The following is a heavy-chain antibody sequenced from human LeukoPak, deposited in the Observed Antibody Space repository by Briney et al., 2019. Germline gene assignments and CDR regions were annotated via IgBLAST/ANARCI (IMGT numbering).Heavy chain of an antibody. CDR3: AGGRPLFDI. CDR2: IIPILGVA. D-gene: IGHD6-6*01. J-gene: IGHJ3*02. V-gene: IGHV1-69*04. Sequence: SVKVSCKASRDTFNSYAINWVRQAPGQGLEWMGRIIPILGVANYAQKFQGRVTITADTSTNTAYMELSSLKSEDTAVYYCAGGRPLFDIWGQGIMVTVSS. CDR1: RDTFNSYA.